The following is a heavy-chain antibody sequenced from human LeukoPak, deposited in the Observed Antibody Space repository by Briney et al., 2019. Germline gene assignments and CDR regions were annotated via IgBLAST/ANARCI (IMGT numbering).Heavy chain of an antibody. CDR1: GFTFSSYS. J-gene: IGHJ4*02. V-gene: IGHV3-21*01. D-gene: IGHD2-21*02. CDR3: ASRTFNCGGDCFLDY. Sequence: GGSLRLSCAASGFTFSSYSMNWVRQAPGKGPEWVSSISSSSSYIYYADSVKGRFTISRDNAKNSLYLQMNSLRAEDTAVYYCASRTFNCGGDCFLDYWGQGTLVTVSS. CDR2: ISSSSSYI.